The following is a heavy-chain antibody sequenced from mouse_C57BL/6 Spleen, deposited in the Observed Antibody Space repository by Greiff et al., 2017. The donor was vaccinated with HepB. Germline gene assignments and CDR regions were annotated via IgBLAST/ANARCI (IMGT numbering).Heavy chain of an antibody. J-gene: IGHJ2*01. CDR2: IYPGDGDT. V-gene: IGHV1-82*01. CDR3: ARDYGSSHFDY. D-gene: IGHD1-1*01. CDR1: GYAFSSSW. Sequence: VKLMESGPELVKPGASVKISCKASGYAFSSSWMNWVKQRPGKGLEWIGRIYPGDGDTNYNGKFKGKATLTADKSSSTAYMQLSSLTSEDSAVYFCARDYGSSHFDYWGQGTTLTVSS.